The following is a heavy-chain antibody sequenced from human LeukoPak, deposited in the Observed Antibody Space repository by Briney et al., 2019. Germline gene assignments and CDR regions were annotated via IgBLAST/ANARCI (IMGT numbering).Heavy chain of an antibody. Sequence: GGSLRLFCAASGFTFGSYRMSWVRQAPGKGLEWVANIKQDGSEKYYVDSVKGRFTISRDNAENSLSLQMNSLRAEDTAVYYCASAGGDSRSPLPFYYWGQGTLVTVSS. V-gene: IGHV3-7*03. CDR1: GFTFGSYR. D-gene: IGHD6-6*01. CDR3: ASAGGDSRSPLPFYY. CDR2: IKQDGSEK. J-gene: IGHJ4*02.